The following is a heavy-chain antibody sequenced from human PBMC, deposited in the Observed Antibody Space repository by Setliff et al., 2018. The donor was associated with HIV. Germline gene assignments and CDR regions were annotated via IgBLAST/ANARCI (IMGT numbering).Heavy chain of an antibody. J-gene: IGHJ6*03. CDR1: GGSISSYY. V-gene: IGHV4-59*12. Sequence: SETLSLTCTVSGGSISSYYWTWLRQFPGKGLEWIGFIFYTGSTTYNPSLNSRVTISVDTSKNQFSLKVTSVTAADTAVYYCARGGRGAFGDYYYMDVWGKGTTVTVSS. D-gene: IGHD3-10*01. CDR2: IFYTGST. CDR3: ARGGRGAFGDYYYMDV.